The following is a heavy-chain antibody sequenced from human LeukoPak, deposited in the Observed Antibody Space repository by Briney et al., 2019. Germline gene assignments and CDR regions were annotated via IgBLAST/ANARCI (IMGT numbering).Heavy chain of an antibody. CDR1: GFTFSTYA. CDR2: ISGSGTST. D-gene: IGHD3-10*01. CDR3: AFDYASGSYLGFDY. V-gene: IGHV3-23*01. J-gene: IGHJ4*02. Sequence: GGSLRLSCAASGFTFSTYAMAWVRQAPGKGLEWVSAISGSGTSTYYADSVKGRFTISRDNSKNTLYLQMNSLRAEDTAVYYCAFDYASGSYLGFDYWGQGTLVTVSS.